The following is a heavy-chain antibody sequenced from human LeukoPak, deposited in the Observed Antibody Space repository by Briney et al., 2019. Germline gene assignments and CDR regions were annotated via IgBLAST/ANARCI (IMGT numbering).Heavy chain of an antibody. V-gene: IGHV3-7*01. J-gene: IGHJ5*02. CDR2: IKEDGSER. CDR3: ARGGGSYGWFDP. Sequence: GGSLRLSCEGSAFIFSGHWMNWVRQTPGKGLEWVASIKEDGSERQYVDSVKGRFSISRDNTKGSLFLQVNSLRAEDTAVYYCARGGGSYGWFDPWGQGTLVTVSS. CDR1: AFIFSGHW. D-gene: IGHD3-16*01.